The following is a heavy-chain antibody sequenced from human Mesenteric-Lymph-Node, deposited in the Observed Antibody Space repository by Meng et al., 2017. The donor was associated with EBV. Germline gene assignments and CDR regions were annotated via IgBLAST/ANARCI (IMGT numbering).Heavy chain of an antibody. J-gene: IGHJ4*02. V-gene: IGHV4-4*02. CDR3: ARITFGGAIGD. CDR1: SGSISNSNW. Sequence: VQLQESGPGLVKPSGTLSLTCVVSSGSISNSNWWSWVRQPPGKGLQWIGEIFHSGGTNYNPSLKSRVTISVDKSKNQFSLKVNSLTAADTAVYYCARITFGGAIGDWGQGTLVTVSS. CDR2: IFHSGGT. D-gene: IGHD3-16*02.